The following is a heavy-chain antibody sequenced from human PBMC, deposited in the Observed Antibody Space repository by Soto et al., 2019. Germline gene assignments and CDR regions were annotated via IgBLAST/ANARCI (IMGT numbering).Heavy chain of an antibody. V-gene: IGHV4-39*07. J-gene: IGHJ4*02. D-gene: IGHD4-17*01. CDR2: IYYSGST. CDR3: ARGGVTTLDY. Sequence: PSETLSLTCTVSGGSISSSSYYWGWIRQPPGKGLEWIGSIYYSGSTYYNPSLKSRVTISVDTSKNQFSLKLSSVTAADTAVYYCARGGVTTLDYWGQGTLVTVSS. CDR1: GGSISSSSYY.